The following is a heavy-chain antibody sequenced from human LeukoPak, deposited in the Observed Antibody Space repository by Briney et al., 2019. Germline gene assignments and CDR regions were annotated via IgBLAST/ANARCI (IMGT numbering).Heavy chain of an antibody. V-gene: IGHV3-21*01. D-gene: IGHD4-17*01. J-gene: IGHJ6*03. CDR2: ISSSSYI. CDR1: GFTFSSYS. CDR3: ARDRMTTVTTFPENPPRDYYCYYMDV. Sequence: PGGSLRLSCAASGFTFSSYSMNWVRQAPGKGLEWVSSISSSSYIYYADSVKGRFTISRDNAKNSLYLQMNSLRAEDAAVYYCARDRMTTVTTFPENPPRDYYCYYMDVWGKGTTVTVSS.